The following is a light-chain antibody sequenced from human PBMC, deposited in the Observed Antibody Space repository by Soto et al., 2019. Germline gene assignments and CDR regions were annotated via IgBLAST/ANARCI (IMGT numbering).Light chain of an antibody. CDR3: QSFDSSLSGSV. CDR1: GSYIGAGYD. Sequence: QSVLTQPPSVSGAPGQRVTISCTGSGSYIGAGYDVHWYQQVPGTAPKLLIYTDSKRPSGVPERFSGSKSGTSASLAITGLQAEDEADYYCQSFDSSLSGSVFGGGTKLTVL. CDR2: TDS. V-gene: IGLV1-40*01. J-gene: IGLJ2*01.